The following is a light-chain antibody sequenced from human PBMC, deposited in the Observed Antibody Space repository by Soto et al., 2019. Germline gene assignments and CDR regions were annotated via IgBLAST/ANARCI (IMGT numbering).Light chain of an antibody. CDR1: QSINSW. Sequence: DIQMTQSPSTLSASVGDRVTITCRASQSINSWLAWYQQKPGKAPNLLIYKASSLESGVPSRFSGSGSGTEFTLTISSLQSDDFATYFCQQYNSYGRTFGQGTKVDIK. V-gene: IGKV1-5*03. CDR3: QQYNSYGRT. J-gene: IGKJ1*01. CDR2: KAS.